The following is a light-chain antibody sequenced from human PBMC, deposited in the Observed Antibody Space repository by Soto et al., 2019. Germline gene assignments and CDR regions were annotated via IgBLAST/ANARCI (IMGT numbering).Light chain of an antibody. V-gene: IGKV1-17*01. CDR2: TIS. Sequence: DIQMTQSPSSLSASVGDRVTITCRASQDIRISLDWFQQKPGTAPKRLIYTISKLQIGVPSRFSGGGSGTEFTLTISSLQPEDSATYYCLQPYAFPFTFGPGTKVDL. CDR3: LQPYAFPFT. J-gene: IGKJ3*01. CDR1: QDIRIS.